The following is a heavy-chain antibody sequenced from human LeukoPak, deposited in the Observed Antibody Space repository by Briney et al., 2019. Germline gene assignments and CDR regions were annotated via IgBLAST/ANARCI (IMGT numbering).Heavy chain of an antibody. Sequence: SQTLSLTCAISGDSVSSDSATWNWIRQSPSRGLEWLGRTYYWSKWYSAYAVSVKSRISINSDTSKNQFSLQLNSVTPEDTAIYYCARGPQWLNYWGQGTLVTVSS. V-gene: IGHV6-1*01. D-gene: IGHD6-19*01. CDR1: GDSVSSDSAT. CDR2: TYYWSKWYS. J-gene: IGHJ4*02. CDR3: ARGPQWLNY.